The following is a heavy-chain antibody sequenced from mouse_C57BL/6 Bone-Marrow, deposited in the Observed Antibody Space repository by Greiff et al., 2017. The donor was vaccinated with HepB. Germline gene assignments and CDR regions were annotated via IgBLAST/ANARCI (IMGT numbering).Heavy chain of an antibody. Sequence: QVQLQQSGPELVKPGASVKISCKASGYAFSSSWMNWVKQRPGKGLEWIGRIYPGDGDTNYNGKFKGKATLTADKSSSTAYMQLSSLTSEDSAVYFCAREGAAQDQAWFAYWGQGTLVTVSA. CDR3: AREGAAQDQAWFAY. CDR1: GYAFSSSW. D-gene: IGHD3-2*02. J-gene: IGHJ3*01. CDR2: IYPGDGDT. V-gene: IGHV1-82*01.